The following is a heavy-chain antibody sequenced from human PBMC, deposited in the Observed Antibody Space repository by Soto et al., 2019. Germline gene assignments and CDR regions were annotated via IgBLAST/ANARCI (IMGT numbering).Heavy chain of an antibody. Sequence: QVHLQESGPGLVKPSETLSLTCSVSGGSVSSGSSYWSWIRQPPGKGLGWIGHVFFNGNTDYNPSPTRRVTITIHPSTQQFPLRLTSVTAADRAVYYCSSGGEWKGGFDSWGQGTLVSVSS. CDR2: VFFNGNT. CDR1: GGSVSSGSSY. J-gene: IGHJ5*01. CDR3: SSGGEWKGGFDS. D-gene: IGHD3-16*01. V-gene: IGHV4-61*01.